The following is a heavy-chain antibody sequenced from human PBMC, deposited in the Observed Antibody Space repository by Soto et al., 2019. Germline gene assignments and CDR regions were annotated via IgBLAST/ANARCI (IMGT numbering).Heavy chain of an antibody. CDR3: ARESYYDIVTGYSHTYDFDI. Sequence: QVQLVQSGAEVKKPGSSVKVSCKASGGTFSSYDISWVRQAPGQGLEWMGGIIPIFGTANYAQKFQGRVTITADESTSTAYMELSSLRSEDTAVYYCARESYYDIVTGYSHTYDFDIWGQGTMVTVSS. J-gene: IGHJ3*02. D-gene: IGHD3-9*01. CDR2: IIPIFGTA. CDR1: GGTFSSYD. V-gene: IGHV1-69*01.